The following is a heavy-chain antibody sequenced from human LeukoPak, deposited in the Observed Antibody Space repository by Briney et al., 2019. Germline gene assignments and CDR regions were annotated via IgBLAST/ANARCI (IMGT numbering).Heavy chain of an antibody. D-gene: IGHD2-2*01. CDR1: GGSFSGYY. CDR3: AREPAVGYCSSTSCSSNWFDP. J-gene: IGHJ5*02. CDR2: INHSGST. Sequence: SETLSLTCAVYGGSFSGYYWSWIRQPPGKGLEWIGEINHSGSTNYNPSLKSRVTISVDTSKNQFSLKLSSVTAADTAVYYCAREPAVGYCSSTSCSSNWFDPWGQGTLVTVSS. V-gene: IGHV4-34*01.